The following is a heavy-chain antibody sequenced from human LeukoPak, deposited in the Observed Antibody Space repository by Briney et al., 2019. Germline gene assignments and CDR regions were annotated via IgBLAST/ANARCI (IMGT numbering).Heavy chain of an antibody. V-gene: IGHV4-39*01. J-gene: IGHJ4*02. Sequence: PSETLSLTCTVSGGSISSTSYCWGWIRQPPGKGLEWIGSICYSGSNFYSPSLKSRVTLSVDTSKNQLSLTLSSVTAADSAVYYCARHVYCTNGICSDYWGQGTLVTVSS. CDR2: ICYSGSN. CDR3: ARHVYCTNGICSDY. D-gene: IGHD2-8*01. CDR1: GGSISSTSYC.